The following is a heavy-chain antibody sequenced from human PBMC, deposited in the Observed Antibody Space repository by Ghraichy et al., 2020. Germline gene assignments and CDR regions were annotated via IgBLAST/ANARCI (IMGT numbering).Heavy chain of an antibody. J-gene: IGHJ4*02. CDR1: GFTFSNYW. Sequence: GESLNISFAASGFTFSNYWMHWVRQVPGKGLVWVSEIKGDGSYTTYADSVEGRFTISRDNAKNTLYLQMNSLRVEDMAVYHCVRGTNGWKGSDYWGQGTLVTVSS. CDR3: VRGTNGWKGSDY. D-gene: IGHD2-8*01. V-gene: IGHV3-74*01. CDR2: IKGDGSYT.